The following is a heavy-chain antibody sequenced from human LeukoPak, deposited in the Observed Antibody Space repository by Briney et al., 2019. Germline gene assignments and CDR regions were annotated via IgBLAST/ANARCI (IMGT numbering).Heavy chain of an antibody. CDR3: ARRGAGRLHYMDV. D-gene: IGHD6-13*01. Sequence: GGSLRLSCAASGFTFSSYSMNWVRQAPGKGLEWVSGINWNGGTTGYADSVKGRFTISRDNAKNSLYLQMNSLRAEDTASYYCARRGAGRLHYMDVWGKGITVIVSS. V-gene: IGHV3-20*04. J-gene: IGHJ6*03. CDR1: GFTFSSYS. CDR2: INWNGGTT.